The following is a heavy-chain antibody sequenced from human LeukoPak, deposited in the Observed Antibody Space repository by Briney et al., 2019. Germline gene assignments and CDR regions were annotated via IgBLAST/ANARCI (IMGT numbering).Heavy chain of an antibody. D-gene: IGHD3-22*01. CDR1: GGSISSYY. J-gene: IGHJ1*01. Sequence: PSETLSLTCTVSGGSISSYYWSWIRQPPGKGLEWLGYIYYSGSTHYNPSLKSRVTISVVTSKNQFSLKLRSVTAADTAVYYCARVVQSTDSSGFYLPEYFQHWGQGTLVTVSS. CDR2: IYYSGST. CDR3: ARVVQSTDSSGFYLPEYFQH. V-gene: IGHV4-59*01.